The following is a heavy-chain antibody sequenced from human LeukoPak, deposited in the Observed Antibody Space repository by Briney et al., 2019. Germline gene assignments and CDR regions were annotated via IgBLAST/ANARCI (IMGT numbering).Heavy chain of an antibody. Sequence: GGSLRLSCAASGFTFSIYAMSWVRQAPGKGLEWVSTINTGGKTYYADSVKGRFTISRDNSKNTLYLQMNSLRAEDTAVYYCAKSDCWGQGTLVTVSS. CDR3: AKSDC. V-gene: IGHV3-23*01. CDR1: GFTFSIYA. CDR2: INTGGKT. J-gene: IGHJ4*02.